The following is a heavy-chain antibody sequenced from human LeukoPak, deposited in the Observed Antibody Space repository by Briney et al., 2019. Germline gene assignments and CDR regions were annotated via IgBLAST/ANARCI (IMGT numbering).Heavy chain of an antibody. V-gene: IGHV4-39*01. CDR3: ARQGLDYGDPNFDY. CDR1: GGSISSSSYY. J-gene: IGHJ4*02. CDR2: IYYSGST. Sequence: PSETLSLTCTVSGGSISSSSYYWGWIRQPPGKGLEWIGGIYYSGSTYYNPSLKSRVTISVDTSKDQFSLKLSSVTAADTAVYYCARQGLDYGDPNFDYWGQGTLVTVSS. D-gene: IGHD4-17*01.